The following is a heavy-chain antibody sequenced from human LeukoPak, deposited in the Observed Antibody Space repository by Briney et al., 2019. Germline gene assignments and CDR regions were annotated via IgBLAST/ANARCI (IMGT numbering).Heavy chain of an antibody. CDR1: GVSINTCCYY. Sequence: SETLSLTCHVSGVSINTCCYYWTWIRRPPGKGLEWFGYKYYSGCTRYNPSLRSRLTISLDSSKNQLSLRLTSVTAADTAVYYCARGRSYGFDFDSWGPGTLVIVSS. CDR3: ARGRSYGFDFDS. J-gene: IGHJ4*02. V-gene: IGHV4-61*01. D-gene: IGHD5-18*01. CDR2: KYYSGCT.